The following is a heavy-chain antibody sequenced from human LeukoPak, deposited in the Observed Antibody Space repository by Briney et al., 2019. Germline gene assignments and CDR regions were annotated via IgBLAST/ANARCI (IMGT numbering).Heavy chain of an antibody. Sequence: SSETLSLTCTVSGGSISSGSYYWSWIRQPAGKGLEWIGRIYTSGSTNYNPSLKSRVTISVDTSKNQFSLKLSSVTAADTAVYYCARHGNPKLRFLDSPRNWFDPWGQGTLVTVSS. CDR3: ARHGNPKLRFLDSPRNWFDP. D-gene: IGHD3-3*01. CDR2: IYTSGST. CDR1: GGSISSGSYY. J-gene: IGHJ5*02. V-gene: IGHV4-61*02.